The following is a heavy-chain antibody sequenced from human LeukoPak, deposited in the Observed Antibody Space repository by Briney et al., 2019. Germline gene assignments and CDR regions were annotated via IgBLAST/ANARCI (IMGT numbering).Heavy chain of an antibody. D-gene: IGHD6-19*01. CDR1: GFTFSSYG. V-gene: IGHV3-30*18. CDR2: ISYDGSNK. J-gene: IGHJ3*02. Sequence: GGSLRLSCAASGFTFSSYGMHWVRQAPGKGLEWVAVISYDGSNKYYADSVKGRFTISRDNSKNTLYLQMNSLRAEDTAVYYCAKIQGWFNAAFQIGGQGTMVTVSS. CDR3: AKIQGWFNAAFQI.